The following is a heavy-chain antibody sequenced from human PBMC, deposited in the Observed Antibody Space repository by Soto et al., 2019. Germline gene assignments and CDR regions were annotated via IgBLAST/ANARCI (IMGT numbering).Heavy chain of an antibody. Sequence: GGSLRLSXAASGFTFSNCGMNWVRQTPGKGLEWVSYISDSGATKHYADSVKGRFTISRDNGKDSLYLQMNSLRDEDTAVHFCARCSRNSCYSYGVDVWGQGATVTVSS. CDR2: ISDSGATK. D-gene: IGHD2-15*01. CDR1: GFTFSNCG. CDR3: ARCSRNSCYSYGVDV. J-gene: IGHJ6*02. V-gene: IGHV3-48*02.